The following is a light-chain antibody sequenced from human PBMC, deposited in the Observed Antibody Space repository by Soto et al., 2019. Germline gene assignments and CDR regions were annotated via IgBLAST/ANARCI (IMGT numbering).Light chain of an antibody. V-gene: IGKV1-39*01. Sequence: DIQMTQSPSSLSASVGDRVTITCRASQTIIRYLDWYQQKPGRAPNLLIYAASSLQTGVPPRFSGSGSGTEFTLTISSLQPEDFVPCYRQQSYSTLFMFGPGPKVEIK. CDR3: QQSYSTLFM. CDR1: QTIIRY. J-gene: IGKJ3*01. CDR2: AAS.